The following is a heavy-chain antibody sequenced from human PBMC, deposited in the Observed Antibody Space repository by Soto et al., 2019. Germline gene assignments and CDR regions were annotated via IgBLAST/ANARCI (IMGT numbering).Heavy chain of an antibody. J-gene: IGHJ5*02. CDR2: ISGSGGST. CDR3: AKGSSSWYVSGWFDP. Sequence: LRLSCAASGFTFSSYAMSWVRQAPGKGLEWVSAISGSGGSTYYADSVKGRFTISRDNSKNTLYLQMNSLRAEDTAVYYCAKGSSSWYVSGWFDPWGQGTLVTVSS. V-gene: IGHV3-23*01. D-gene: IGHD6-13*01. CDR1: GFTFSSYA.